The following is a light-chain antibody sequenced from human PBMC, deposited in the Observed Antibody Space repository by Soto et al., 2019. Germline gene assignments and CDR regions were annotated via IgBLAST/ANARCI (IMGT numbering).Light chain of an antibody. V-gene: IGLV1-44*01. CDR3: QSYDGDNWV. J-gene: IGLJ3*02. CDR1: SSNIGSNV. Sequence: QLVLTQPPSASGTPGQRVTISCSGSSSNIGSNVVNWYQQLPGTAPKLLIYSNNQRPSGVPDRFSGSKSGTSASLAISGLQSEDETDYYCQSYDGDNWVFGGGTKLTVL. CDR2: SNN.